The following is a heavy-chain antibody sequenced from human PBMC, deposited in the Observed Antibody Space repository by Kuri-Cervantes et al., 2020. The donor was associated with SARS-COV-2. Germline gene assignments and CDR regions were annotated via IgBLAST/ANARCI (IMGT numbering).Heavy chain of an antibody. J-gene: IGHJ4*02. CDR3: TRADFWSGYYCY. D-gene: IGHD3-3*01. CDR1: GFTFSSYS. Sequence: GESLKISCAASGFTFSSYSMNWVRQAPGKGLEWVGFIRSKAYGGTTEYAASVKGRFTISRDDSKSIAYLQMNSLKTEDTAVYYCTRADFWSGYYCYWGQGTLVTVSS. CDR2: IRSKAYGGTT. V-gene: IGHV3-49*04.